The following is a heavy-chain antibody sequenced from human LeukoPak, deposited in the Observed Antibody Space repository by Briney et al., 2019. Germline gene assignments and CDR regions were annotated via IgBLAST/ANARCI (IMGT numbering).Heavy chain of an antibody. CDR1: GFSVSTNF. J-gene: IGHJ3*02. D-gene: IGHD3-22*01. V-gene: IGHV3-66*02. Sequence: GGSLRLSCVASGFSVSTNFMSWVRQAPGKGLEWVSSFYRGGSTYYGDSVKGRFTTSRDHSMNTVYLQMNSLRAEDSAVYYCARYYDSSGYTQGAFDIWGQGTMVTVS. CDR2: FYRGGST. CDR3: ARYYDSSGYTQGAFDI.